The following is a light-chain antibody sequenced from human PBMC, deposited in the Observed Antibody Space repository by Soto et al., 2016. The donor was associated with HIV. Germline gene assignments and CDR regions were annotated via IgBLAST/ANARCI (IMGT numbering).Light chain of an antibody. CDR3: QQYNSYWWT. V-gene: IGKV1-8*01. J-gene: IGKJ1*01. CDR1: QGISSY. Sequence: AIRMTQSPSSLSASTGDRVTITCRASQGISSYLAWYQQKAGKAPKLLIYAASTLQSGVPSRFSGSGSGTEFTLTISCLQSEDFATYYCQQYNSYWWTFGQGTKVEIK. CDR2: AAS.